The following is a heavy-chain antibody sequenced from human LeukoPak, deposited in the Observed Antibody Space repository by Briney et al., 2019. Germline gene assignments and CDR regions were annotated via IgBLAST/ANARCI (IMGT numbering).Heavy chain of an antibody. CDR2: INHSGST. J-gene: IGHJ4*02. Sequence: KASETLSLTCAVYGGSFSGYYWSWIRQPPGKGLEWIGEINHSGSTNYNPSLKSRVTISVDTSKNQFSLKLSSVTAADTAVYYCARDGSVGFDYWGQGTLVTVSS. CDR3: ARDGSVGFDY. D-gene: IGHD3-3*01. CDR1: GGSFSGYY. V-gene: IGHV4-34*01.